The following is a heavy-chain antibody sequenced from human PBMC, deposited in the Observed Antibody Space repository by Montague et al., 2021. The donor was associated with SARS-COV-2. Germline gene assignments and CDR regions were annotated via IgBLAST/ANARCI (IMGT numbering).Heavy chain of an antibody. V-gene: IGHV4-39*01. Sequence: SETLSLTCTVSGGSIRSSSYYWGWIRQPPGKGLEWIGIIYYSGSTYYTPSLKSRVTISVDTSKNQFSLRLSSVTAADTAVYYCARHSGRDTIFGVVIIFDAFDIWGQGTMVTVSS. CDR1: GGSIRSSSYY. J-gene: IGHJ3*02. CDR2: IYYSGST. D-gene: IGHD3-3*01. CDR3: ARHSGRDTIFGVVIIFDAFDI.